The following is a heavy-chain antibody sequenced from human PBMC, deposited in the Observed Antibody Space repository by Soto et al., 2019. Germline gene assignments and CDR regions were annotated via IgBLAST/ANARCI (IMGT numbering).Heavy chain of an antibody. J-gene: IGHJ5*02. CDR2: IWYDGSNK. CDR1: GFTFSSYG. Sequence: QVQLVESGGGVVQPGRSLRLSCAASGFTFSSYGMHRVRQAPGKGLEWVAVIWYDGSNKYYADSVKGRFTISRDNSKNTLYLQMNSLRAEDTAVYYCARSTDYGDYPVDPWGQGTLVTVSS. V-gene: IGHV3-33*01. D-gene: IGHD4-17*01. CDR3: ARSTDYGDYPVDP.